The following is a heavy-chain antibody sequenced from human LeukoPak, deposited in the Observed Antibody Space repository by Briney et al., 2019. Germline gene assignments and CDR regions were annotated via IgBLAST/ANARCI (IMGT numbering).Heavy chain of an antibody. CDR3: AKKGQFPNWYFDL. Sequence: GGSLRLSCAASGFTFDDYAMHWVRQAPGKGLEWVSGISWNSGSIGYADSVKGRFTISRDNAKNSLYLQMNSLRAEDTALYYCAKKGQFPNWYFDLWGRGTLVTVSS. J-gene: IGHJ2*01. V-gene: IGHV3-9*01. CDR2: ISWNSGSI. CDR1: GFTFDDYA.